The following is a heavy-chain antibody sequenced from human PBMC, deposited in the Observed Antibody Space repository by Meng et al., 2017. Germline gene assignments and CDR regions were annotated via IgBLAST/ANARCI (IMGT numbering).Heavy chain of an antibody. CDR1: GFTFNNYA. CDR2: ISGSAYNT. Sequence: GESLKISCAASGFTFNNYAMNWVRQAPGKGLEWASGISGSAYNTDYADSVKGRFTISRDNSKNTLYLQVSTLRAEDTAVYYCAKALVVVDGLDAFGIWGQGTMVTVSS. D-gene: IGHD2-2*01. V-gene: IGHV3-23*01. CDR3: AKALVVVDGLDAFGI. J-gene: IGHJ3*02.